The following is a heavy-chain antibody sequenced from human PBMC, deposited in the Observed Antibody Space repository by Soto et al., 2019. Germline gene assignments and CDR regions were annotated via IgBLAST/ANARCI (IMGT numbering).Heavy chain of an antibody. CDR1: GGTFSSYA. V-gene: IGHV1-69*06. J-gene: IGHJ4*02. Sequence: QVQLVQSGAEVKKPGSSVKVSCKASGGTFSSYAISWVRQAPGQGLEWMGGIIPIFGTANYAQKFQGRVTITADKSTSTAYMELSSLRSEDTAVYYCATTRLTTLQFVAFYYFDYWGQGTLVTVSS. CDR2: IIPIFGTA. D-gene: IGHD2-15*01. CDR3: ATTRLTTLQFVAFYYFDY.